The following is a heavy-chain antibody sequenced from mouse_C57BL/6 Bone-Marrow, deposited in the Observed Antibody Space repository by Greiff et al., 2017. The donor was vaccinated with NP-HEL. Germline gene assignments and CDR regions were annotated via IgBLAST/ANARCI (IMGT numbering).Heavy chain of an antibody. CDR2: IWWGDDK. Sequence: VKLVESGPGILQPSQTLSLTCSFSGFSLSTCGMGVGWIRQPSGKGLEWLAHIWWGDDKYYNPALKSRLTISKDTSKNQVFLKISNVDTADTATYYCARNYYGNYDYWYFDVWGTGTTVTVSS. CDR3: ARNYYGNYDYWYFDV. CDR1: GFSLSTCGMG. D-gene: IGHD2-1*01. J-gene: IGHJ1*03. V-gene: IGHV8-8*01.